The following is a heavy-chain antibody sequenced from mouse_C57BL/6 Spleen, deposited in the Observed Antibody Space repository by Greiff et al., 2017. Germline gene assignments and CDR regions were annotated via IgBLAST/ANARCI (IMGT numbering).Heavy chain of an antibody. J-gene: IGHJ2*01. CDR2: IYPGDGDT. CDR1: GYAFSSYW. CDR3: AREANWDGGFDY. D-gene: IGHD4-1*01. Sequence: VQGVESGAELVKPGASVKISCKASGYAFSSYWMNWVKQRPGKGLEWIGQIYPGDGDTNYNGKFKGKATLTADKSSSTDYMQLSSLTSEDSAVYFCAREANWDGGFDYWGQGTTLTVSS. V-gene: IGHV1-80*01.